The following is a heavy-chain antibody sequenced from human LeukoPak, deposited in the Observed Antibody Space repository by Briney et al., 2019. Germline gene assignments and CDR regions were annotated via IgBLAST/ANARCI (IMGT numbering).Heavy chain of an antibody. V-gene: IGHV3-66*01. CDR1: GFTVTSNY. CDR3: ARESSGSYFFY. J-gene: IGHJ4*02. Sequence: GGSLRLSCAASGFTVTSNYMSLVRQAPGKGLEWVSVIYSGSNTYYADSVKGRFTISRDNSKNTLYLQMNSLRVEDTAVYYCARESSGSYFFYWGQGTLVTVSS. CDR2: IYSGSNT. D-gene: IGHD1-26*01.